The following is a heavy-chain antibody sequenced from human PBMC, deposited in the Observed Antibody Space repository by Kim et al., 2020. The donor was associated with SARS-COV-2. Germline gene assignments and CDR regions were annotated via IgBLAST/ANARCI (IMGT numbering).Heavy chain of an antibody. Sequence: LKSRVTISVDTSKNHFSLKLSSVTAADTAVYYCARGIATYYYDSSGYFDYWGQGTLVTVSS. D-gene: IGHD3-22*01. V-gene: IGHV4-39*07. CDR3: ARGIATYYYDSSGYFDY. J-gene: IGHJ4*02.